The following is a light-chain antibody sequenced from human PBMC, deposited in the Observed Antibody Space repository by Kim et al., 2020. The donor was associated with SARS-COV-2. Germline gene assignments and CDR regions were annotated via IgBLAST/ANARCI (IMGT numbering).Light chain of an antibody. J-gene: IGKJ2*01. V-gene: IGKV1-39*01. CDR1: QSITNY. Sequence: DIQMTQSPSSLSASVGDRVTITCWASQSITNYLNWYQQKPGTAPKLLIYAASSLQSGVPSRFSGIGSGTDFTLTISSLQPEDFATYYCQQSYSNIHTFGQGTKLEI. CDR2: AAS. CDR3: QQSYSNIHT.